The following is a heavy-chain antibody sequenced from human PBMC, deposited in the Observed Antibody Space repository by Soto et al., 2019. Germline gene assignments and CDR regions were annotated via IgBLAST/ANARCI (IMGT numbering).Heavy chain of an antibody. Sequence: QMRLQESGSGLVKPSQTLSLTCAVSGGAISRGGYAWNWIRQPPGKCLEWIGYIYHSGYTSYNPSLKNRVTTSADTSKNRFSLTLSFVTAADRAVYYCSRYAFTGKYSDPWGQGTLVNVSS. V-gene: IGHV4-30-2*01. D-gene: IGHD2-15*01. CDR1: GGAISRGGYA. J-gene: IGHJ5*02. CDR3: SRYAFTGKYSDP. CDR2: IYHSGYT.